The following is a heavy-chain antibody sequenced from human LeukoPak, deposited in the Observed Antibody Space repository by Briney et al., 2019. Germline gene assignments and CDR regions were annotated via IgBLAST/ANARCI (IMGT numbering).Heavy chain of an antibody. CDR3: ATYPSGTDRHSLYYYYAMDV. D-gene: IGHD3-10*01. V-gene: IGHV1-2*02. CDR1: GYTFNAYY. J-gene: IGHJ6*02. Sequence: ASVTVSCKASGYTFNAYYIHWVRQAPGQGLEWVGWINPNSGDVNLAQKFQGRVTMTRDTSIRTATMELTSLKSDDTAVYYCATYPSGTDRHSLYYYYAMDVWGQGTTVTVS. CDR2: INPNSGDV.